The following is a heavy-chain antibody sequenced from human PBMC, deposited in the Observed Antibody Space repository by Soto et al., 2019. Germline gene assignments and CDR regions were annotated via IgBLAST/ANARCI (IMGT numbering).Heavy chain of an antibody. CDR3: ARVNYYDSSGTKYYFDY. J-gene: IGHJ4*02. D-gene: IGHD3-22*01. V-gene: IGHV4-34*01. CDR2: INHSGST. Sequence: PSETLSLTCAVYGGSFSGYYWSWIRQPPGKGLEWIGEINHSGSTNYNPSLKSRVTISVDTSKNQFSLKLSSVTAADTAVYYCARVNYYDSSGTKYYFDYWGQGTLVTVSS. CDR1: GGSFSGYY.